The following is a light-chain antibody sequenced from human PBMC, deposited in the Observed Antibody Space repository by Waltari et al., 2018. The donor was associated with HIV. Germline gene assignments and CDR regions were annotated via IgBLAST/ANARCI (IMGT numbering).Light chain of an antibody. Sequence: DIAMTQSPDSLPVSLGEKVTINCKSSQTVLHSPSNKNHLAWYQQKAGQRPKLLIYWASTRESGVPDRFIGSGSGTYFSLTIGSLQAEDVAVYYCQQYYSFPLTFGGGTAVEIK. CDR3: QQYYSFPLT. CDR2: WAS. CDR1: QTVLHSPSNKNH. J-gene: IGKJ4*01. V-gene: IGKV4-1*01.